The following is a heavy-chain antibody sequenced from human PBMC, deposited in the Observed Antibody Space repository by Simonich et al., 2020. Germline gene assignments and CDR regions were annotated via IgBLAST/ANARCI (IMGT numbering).Heavy chain of an antibody. CDR1: GFTFSDYY. CDR2: IYIGGCK. D-gene: IGHD1-26*01. J-gene: IGHJ4*02. V-gene: IGHV3-66*01. CDR3: ARDSGSGGFDY. Sequence: VQLVESGGGLVKPGGSLRLSCAAPGFTFSDYYMSWIRQAPGKGLEWVSVIYIGGCKYYADSVKGRFTISRDKSKNTLYLQINSLRAEDTAVYYCARDSGSGGFDYWGQGTLVTVSS.